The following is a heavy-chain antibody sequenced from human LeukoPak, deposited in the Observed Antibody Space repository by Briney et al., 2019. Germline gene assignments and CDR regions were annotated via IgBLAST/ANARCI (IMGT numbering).Heavy chain of an antibody. CDR1: GFSLSTSELG. V-gene: IGHV2-5*02. Sequence: ESGPTLVKPPQTLTLTCTFSGFSLSTSELGVGWIRQPPGKALEWLALIYWDDDKRYSPSLKSRLTITKDTPKNQVVLTMTNMDPVDTATYYCAHRPVIGAPFDSWGQGTLVTVSS. CDR3: AHRPVIGAPFDS. CDR2: IYWDDDK. D-gene: IGHD2/OR15-2a*01. J-gene: IGHJ4*02.